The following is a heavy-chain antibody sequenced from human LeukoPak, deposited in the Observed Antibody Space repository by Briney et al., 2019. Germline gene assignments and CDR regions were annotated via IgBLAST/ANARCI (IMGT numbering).Heavy chain of an antibody. J-gene: IGHJ4*02. CDR3: AKLDLWSGDFDY. CDR2: ISYDGSNK. Sequence: AGGSLRLSCAASGFTFSSYGMHWVRQAPGKGLEWVAVISYDGSNKYYADSVKGRFTISRDNSKNTLYLQMNSLRAEDTAVYYCAKLDLWSGDFDYWGQGTLVTVSS. V-gene: IGHV3-30*18. D-gene: IGHD2-21*01. CDR1: GFTFSSYG.